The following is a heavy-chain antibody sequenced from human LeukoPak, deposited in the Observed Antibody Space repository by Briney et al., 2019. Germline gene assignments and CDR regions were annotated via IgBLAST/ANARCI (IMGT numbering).Heavy chain of an antibody. CDR2: MNPNSGNT. CDR3: ARSLGYYYDSSGYYG. CDR1: GYTFTSYD. D-gene: IGHD3-22*01. J-gene: IGHJ4*02. V-gene: IGHV1-8*01. Sequence: ASVKVSCKASGYTFTSYDINWVRQATGQGLEWMGWMNPNSGNTGYAQKFQGRVTITRDTSASTAYMELSSLRSEDTAVYYCARSLGYYYDSSGYYGWGQGTLVTVSS.